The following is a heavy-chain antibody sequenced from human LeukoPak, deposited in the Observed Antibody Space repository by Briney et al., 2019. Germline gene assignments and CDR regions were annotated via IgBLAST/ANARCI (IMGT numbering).Heavy chain of an antibody. Sequence: GGSLRLSCAASGFTFSSYAMSWVRQAPGKGLQWVSAISRGGDSPYYADSVKGRFTISRDNSRNTLYLQMNNLRAEDTAIYYCAKEVYGSGPYYLGYWGQGTLVTVSS. CDR2: ISRGGDSP. D-gene: IGHD3-10*01. CDR3: AKEVYGSGPYYLGY. V-gene: IGHV3-23*01. J-gene: IGHJ4*02. CDR1: GFTFSSYA.